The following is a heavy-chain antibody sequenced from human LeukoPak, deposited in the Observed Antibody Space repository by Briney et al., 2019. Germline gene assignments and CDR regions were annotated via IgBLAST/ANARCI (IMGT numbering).Heavy chain of an antibody. CDR2: IYYNGNT. D-gene: IGHD3-22*01. J-gene: IGHJ5*02. CDR1: GGSISSTASY. V-gene: IGHV4-39*01. Sequence: PSETLSLTCTVSGGSISSTASYWAWIRQPPGKGLEWIGSIYYNGNTYYHPSLKSRVTMSEDTSKNRFSLKLNSVTAADTAVYYCARRDFDIGWFDPWGQGILVTVSS. CDR3: ARRDFDIGWFDP.